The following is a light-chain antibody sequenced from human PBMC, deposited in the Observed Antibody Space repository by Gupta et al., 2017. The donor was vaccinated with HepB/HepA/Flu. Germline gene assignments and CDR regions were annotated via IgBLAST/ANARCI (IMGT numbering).Light chain of an antibody. V-gene: IGKV3-11*01. CDR1: QSVSSY. CDR2: DAS. Sequence: DIVLTQSPATLSLSPGERATLSCKASQSVSSYLAWYQQKPGQAPRLLIYDASNRATGIPARFSGSGSGTDFTLTISSLEPEDFAVYYCQQRSNWPPICSFGQGTKLEIK. CDR3: QQRSNWPPICS. J-gene: IGKJ2*04.